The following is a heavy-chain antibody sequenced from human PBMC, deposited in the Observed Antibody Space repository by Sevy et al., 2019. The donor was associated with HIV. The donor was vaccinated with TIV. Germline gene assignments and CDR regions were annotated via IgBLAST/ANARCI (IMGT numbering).Heavy chain of an antibody. CDR3: ARHWGGDGSHAFDI. Sequence: SETLSLTCAVYGGSFSGYYWSWIRQPPGKGLEWIGEINHSGSTNYNPSLKSRVTISLDTSKNQFSLKLSSVTASDTAVYYCARHWGGDGSHAFDIWGQGTMATVSS. J-gene: IGHJ3*02. CDR2: INHSGST. D-gene: IGHD2-21*02. V-gene: IGHV4-34*01. CDR1: GGSFSGYY.